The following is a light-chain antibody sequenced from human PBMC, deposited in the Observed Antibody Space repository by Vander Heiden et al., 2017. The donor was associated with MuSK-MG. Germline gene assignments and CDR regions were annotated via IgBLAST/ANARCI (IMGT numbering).Light chain of an antibody. V-gene: IGKV1-39*01. CDR1: QSISSY. CDR2: AAS. Sequence: DIQMTQSPSSLSASVGDRVTITCRASQSISSYLNWYQQKPGKAPKLLIYAASSLQTGVPSRFSGSGYGTDFTLTISSLQPEDFATYYCQQSDSTPPITFGQGTLMEIK. J-gene: IGKJ5*01. CDR3: QQSDSTPPIT.